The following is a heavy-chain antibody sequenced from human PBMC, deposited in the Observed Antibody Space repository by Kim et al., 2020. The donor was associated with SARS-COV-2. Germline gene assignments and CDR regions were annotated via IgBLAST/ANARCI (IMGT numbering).Heavy chain of an antibody. CDR3: ARGSLAVAGTGFDY. Sequence: SETLSLTCTVSGGSISSSSYYWGWIRQPPGKGLEWIGSIYYSGSTYYNPSLKSRVTISVDTSKNQFSLKLSSVTAADTAVYYCARGSLAVAGTGFDYWGQGTLVTVSS. V-gene: IGHV4-39*01. D-gene: IGHD6-19*01. CDR1: GGSISSSSYY. J-gene: IGHJ4*02. CDR2: IYYSGST.